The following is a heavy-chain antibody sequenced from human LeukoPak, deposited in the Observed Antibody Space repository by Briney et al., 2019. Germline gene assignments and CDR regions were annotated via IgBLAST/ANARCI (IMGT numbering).Heavy chain of an antibody. Sequence: PGGALRLSCAASGFTFSDYYMSWIRQAPGKGVEWVSYISSSGSTIYYADSVKGRFSISRDNAKNSLYLQMNRLRAEDTAVYYCARVKGSSSWPFDYWGQGTLVTVSS. D-gene: IGHD6-13*01. CDR2: ISSSGSTI. J-gene: IGHJ4*02. CDR1: GFTFSDYY. CDR3: ARVKGSSSWPFDY. V-gene: IGHV3-11*04.